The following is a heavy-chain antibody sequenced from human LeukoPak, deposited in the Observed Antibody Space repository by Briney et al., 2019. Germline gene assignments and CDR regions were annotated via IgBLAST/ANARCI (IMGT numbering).Heavy chain of an antibody. J-gene: IGHJ5*02. CDR2: IYYSGST. V-gene: IGHV4-39*07. CDR1: GGSISSSSYY. CDR3: ARGGSSAYNWFDP. D-gene: IGHD6-6*01. Sequence: SETLSLTCTVSGGSISSSSYYWGWIRQAPGKGLEWIGSIYYSGSTYYNPSLKSRVTISVDTSKNQFSLKLSSVTAADTAVYYCARGGSSAYNWFDPWGQGTLVTVSS.